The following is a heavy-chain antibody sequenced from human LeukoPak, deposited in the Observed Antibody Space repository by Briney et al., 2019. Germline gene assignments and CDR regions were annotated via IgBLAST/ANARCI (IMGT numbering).Heavy chain of an antibody. CDR3: AKGYYDTSGYYTPTSGHFDY. V-gene: IGHV3-21*04. Sequence: GGSLRLSCAASGFTFSSYSMNWVRQAPGKGLEWVSSISSSSSYISYADSLKGRFTISRDNAKNSLYLQMNSLRAEDTALYYCAKGYYDTSGYYTPTSGHFDYWGQGTLVTVSS. CDR2: ISSSSSYI. CDR1: GFTFSSYS. D-gene: IGHD3-22*01. J-gene: IGHJ4*02.